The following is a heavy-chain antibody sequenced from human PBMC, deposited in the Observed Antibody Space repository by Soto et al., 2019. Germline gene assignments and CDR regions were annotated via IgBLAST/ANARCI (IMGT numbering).Heavy chain of an antibody. V-gene: IGHV1-2*04. J-gene: IGHJ6*03. CDR2: INPNSGGT. Sequence: ASVNVSCKASGYTFTGYYMHWVRQAPGQGLEWMGWINPNSGGTNYAQKFQGWVTMTRDTSISTAYMELSRLRSDDTAVYYCARATGHYSLRFLDTYYYYMDVWGKGTTVTVSS. CDR3: ARATGHYSLRFLDTYYYYMDV. D-gene: IGHD3-3*01. CDR1: GYTFTGYY.